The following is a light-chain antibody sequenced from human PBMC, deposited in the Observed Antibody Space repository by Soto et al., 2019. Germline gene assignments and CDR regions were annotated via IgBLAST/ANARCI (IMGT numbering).Light chain of an antibody. Sequence: DIQMTQSPSSLSASVGDRVTITCRASQSIRSYLNWYQQKPGKAPKIXIYAASSLQSGVPSRFSGSGSGTDFTRTISSLQPEDFETDDCPQSYNYTLTFGGGTKVDIK. J-gene: IGKJ4*01. CDR3: PQSYNYTLT. V-gene: IGKV1-39*01. CDR2: AAS. CDR1: QSIRSY.